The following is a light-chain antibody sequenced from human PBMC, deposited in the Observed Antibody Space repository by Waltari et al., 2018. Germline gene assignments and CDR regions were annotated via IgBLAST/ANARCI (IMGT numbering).Light chain of an antibody. Sequence: QSALTQPASVSGSPGQSITISCTGTNSDIGGHNYVSWYQHHPDKAPKLLIRDVSSRPSGVSDRFAGSKSGHTASLAISGLQPEDEAVYFCSSYSSTDTLVVFGTGTKVTVL. J-gene: IGLJ1*01. CDR1: NSDIGGHNY. V-gene: IGLV2-14*03. CDR3: SSYSSTDTLVV. CDR2: DVS.